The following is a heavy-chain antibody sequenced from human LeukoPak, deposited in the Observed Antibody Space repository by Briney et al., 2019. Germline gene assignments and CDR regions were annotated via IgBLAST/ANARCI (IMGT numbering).Heavy chain of an antibody. CDR1: GFTFRSYE. D-gene: IGHD3-3*01. CDR3: ARTIFGRFDY. V-gene: IGHV3-48*03. J-gene: IGHJ4*02. CDR2: ISPTSGTI. Sequence: GGSLRLSCVVSGFTFRSYEMKWVRQAPGKGLEWISFISPTSGTIYYADSVKGRFIISRDNDRDSLYLQMNSLRAEDTAVYYCARTIFGRFDYWGQGTLVTVSS.